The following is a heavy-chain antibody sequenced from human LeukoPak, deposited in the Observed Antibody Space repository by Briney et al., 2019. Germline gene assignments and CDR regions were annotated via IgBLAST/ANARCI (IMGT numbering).Heavy chain of an antibody. CDR3: AKEGDYYGSGSYRGGFDI. CDR2: IRYDGINK. Sequence: GGSLRLSCAASGFTFGDYGMSWVRQAPGKGLEWVAFIRYDGINKYYADSVKGRFTISRDSFKNTLYLQMNSLRPEDTAVYYCAKEGDYYGSGSYRGGFDIWGQGTRATVSS. D-gene: IGHD3-10*01. CDR1: GFTFGDYG. J-gene: IGHJ3*02. V-gene: IGHV3-30*02.